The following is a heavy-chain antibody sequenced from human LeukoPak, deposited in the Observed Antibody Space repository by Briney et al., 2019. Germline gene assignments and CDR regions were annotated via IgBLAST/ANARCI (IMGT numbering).Heavy chain of an antibody. CDR3: ARGDLIQLWSPSFDP. J-gene: IGHJ5*02. CDR2: ISHDGTKI. Sequence: PGGSLRLSCAASGLSFSDYPFHWVRQSPGKGLEWMAVISHDGTKIYYAGSAKGRFTISRDNYNNTLFLQMNSLKTEDTAVYYCARGDLIQLWSPSFDPWGQGTLVTVSS. D-gene: IGHD5-18*01. V-gene: IGHV3-30*04. CDR1: GLSFSDYP.